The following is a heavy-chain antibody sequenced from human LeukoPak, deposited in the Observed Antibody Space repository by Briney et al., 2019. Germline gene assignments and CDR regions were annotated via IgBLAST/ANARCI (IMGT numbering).Heavy chain of an antibody. Sequence: GASVKVSCKASGYTFTSYGISWVRQAPGQGLEWMGWISAYNGNTNYAQKLQGRVTMTTDTSTSTAYMELRSLRSDDTAVYYCARPMIPYYYGSRLYFDYWGQGTLVTVSS. D-gene: IGHD3-10*01. CDR3: ARPMIPYYYGSRLYFDY. V-gene: IGHV1-18*01. J-gene: IGHJ4*02. CDR1: GYTFTSYG. CDR2: ISAYNGNT.